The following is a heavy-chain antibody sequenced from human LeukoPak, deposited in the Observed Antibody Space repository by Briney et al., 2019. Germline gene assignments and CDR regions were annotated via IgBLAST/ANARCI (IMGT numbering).Heavy chain of an antibody. V-gene: IGHV3-7*01. CDR3: AREQWWRLDY. CDR2: INQDGTGQ. J-gene: IGHJ4*02. D-gene: IGHD2-21*02. CDR1: GFTFSNAW. Sequence: GGSLRLSCAASGFTFSNAWMSWVRQAPGKGLEWVAQINQDGTGQFYVDSVRGRFTISRDNAKTSVHLQMDSLSAEDTGVYYCAREQWWRLDYWGQGTLVTVSS.